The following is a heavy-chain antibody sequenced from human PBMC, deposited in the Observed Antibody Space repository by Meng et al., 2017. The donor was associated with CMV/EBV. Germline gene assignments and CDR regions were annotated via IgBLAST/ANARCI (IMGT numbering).Heavy chain of an antibody. CDR3: TTSTMVRGVTPH. V-gene: IGHV3-15*01. Sequence: GGSLRLSCAASGFTFSNAWMSWVRQAPGKGLEWVGRIKSKTDGETTDYAAPVKGRFTISRDDSKNTLYLQMNSLKTEDTAVYYCTTSTMVRGVTPHWGQGTLVTVSS. CDR1: GFTFSNAW. J-gene: IGHJ4*02. CDR2: IKSKTDGETT. D-gene: IGHD3-10*01.